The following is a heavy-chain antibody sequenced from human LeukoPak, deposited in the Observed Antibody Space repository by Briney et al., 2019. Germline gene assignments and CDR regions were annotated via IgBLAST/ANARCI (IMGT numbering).Heavy chain of an antibody. CDR1: GGTFSSYA. D-gene: IGHD3-9*01. CDR3: ARGLRYFDWNLGY. J-gene: IGHJ4*02. Sequence: GASVKVSCKASGGTFSSYAISWVRQAPGQGLEWMGGIIPIFGTANYAQKFQGRVTITADESTSTAYMELSSLRSKDTAVYYCARGLRYFDWNLGYWGQGTLVTVSS. CDR2: IIPIFGTA. V-gene: IGHV1-69*13.